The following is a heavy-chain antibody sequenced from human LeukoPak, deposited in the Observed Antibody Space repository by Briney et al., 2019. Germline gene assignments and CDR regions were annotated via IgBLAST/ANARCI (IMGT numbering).Heavy chain of an antibody. CDR1: GFTFSSYE. CDR3: VYSGDYEKGY. Sequence: GGSLRLSCAASGFTFSSYEMNWVRQAPGKGLEWVPYISSSGSTIYYADSVKGRFTISRDNAKNSLYLQMNSLRAEDTAVYYCVYSGDYEKGYWGQGTLVTVSS. J-gene: IGHJ4*02. V-gene: IGHV3-48*03. CDR2: ISSSGSTI. D-gene: IGHD4-17*01.